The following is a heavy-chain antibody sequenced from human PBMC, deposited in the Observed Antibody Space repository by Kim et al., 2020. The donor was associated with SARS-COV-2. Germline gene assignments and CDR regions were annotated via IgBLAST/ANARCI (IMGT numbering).Heavy chain of an antibody. Sequence: NSGGTNYAQKFQGRVTMTRDTSISTAYMELSRLRSDDTAVYYCATISGTIDDWGQGTRVTVSS. CDR3: ATISGTIDD. CDR2: NSGGT. J-gene: IGHJ4*02. V-gene: IGHV1-2*02. D-gene: IGHD1-1*01.